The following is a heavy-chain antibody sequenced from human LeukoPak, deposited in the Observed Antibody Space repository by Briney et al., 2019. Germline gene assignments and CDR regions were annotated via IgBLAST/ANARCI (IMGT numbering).Heavy chain of an antibody. CDR3: AREGIAVAGSRWFDP. D-gene: IGHD6-19*01. Sequence: ASVKVSCKASGYTFTGYYMHWVRQAPGQGLEWMGWINPNSGGTNYAQKFQGRVTMTRDTSISTAYMELSRLRSDDTAVYYCAREGIAVAGSRWFDPWGQGTLVTVCS. J-gene: IGHJ5*02. CDR2: INPNSGGT. CDR1: GYTFTGYY. V-gene: IGHV1-2*02.